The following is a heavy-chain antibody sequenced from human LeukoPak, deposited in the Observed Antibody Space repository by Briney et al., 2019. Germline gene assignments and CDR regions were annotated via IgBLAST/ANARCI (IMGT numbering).Heavy chain of an antibody. CDR1: GGTFSSYA. J-gene: IGHJ5*02. Sequence: ASVKVSCKASGGTFSSYAINWVRQATGQGLEWMGWMNPNSGNTGYAQKFQGRVTMTRNTSISTAYMELSSLRSEDTAVYYCARGQFGVAVAGTWGQGTLVTVSS. CDR2: MNPNSGNT. D-gene: IGHD6-19*01. V-gene: IGHV1-8*02. CDR3: ARGQFGVAVAGT.